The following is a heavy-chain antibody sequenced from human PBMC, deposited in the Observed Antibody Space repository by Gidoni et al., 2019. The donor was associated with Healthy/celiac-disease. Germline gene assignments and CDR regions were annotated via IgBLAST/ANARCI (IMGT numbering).Heavy chain of an antibody. CDR1: GFTFSSYA. J-gene: IGHJ4*02. CDR2: ISGSGGST. D-gene: IGHD3-22*01. CDR3: AKDGVDYYDSSGYYVDY. Sequence: EVQLLESGGGLVQPGGSLNFSCAASGFTFSSYAMSWVRQAPGKGLEWVSAISGSGGSTYYADSVKGRFTISRDNSKNTRYLQMNSLRAEDTAVYYCAKDGVDYYDSSGYYVDYWGQGTLVTVSS. V-gene: IGHV3-23*01.